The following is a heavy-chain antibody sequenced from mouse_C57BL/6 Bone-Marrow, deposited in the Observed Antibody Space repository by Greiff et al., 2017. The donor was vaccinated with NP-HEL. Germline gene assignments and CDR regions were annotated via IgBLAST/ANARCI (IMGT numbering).Heavy chain of an antibody. CDR2: IRSGGSYT. CDR3: ASPYDYDVAWFAY. V-gene: IGHV5-6*01. D-gene: IGHD2-4*01. CDR1: GFTFSSYG. J-gene: IGHJ3*01. Sequence: EVMLVESGGDLVKPGGSLKLSCAASGFTFSSYGMSWVRQTPDKRLEWVATIRSGGSYTYYPDSVKGRFTITRDNAKITLYLQMSSLTSEDTAMYYCASPYDYDVAWFAYWGQGTLVTVSA.